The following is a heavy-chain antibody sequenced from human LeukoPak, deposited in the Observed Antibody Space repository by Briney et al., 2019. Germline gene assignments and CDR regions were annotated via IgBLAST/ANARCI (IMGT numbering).Heavy chain of an antibody. CDR1: GYTFTSYD. Sequence: ASVKVSCKASGYTFTSYDINWVRQATGQGLEWMGWMNPNSGNTGYAQKFQGRVTITRNTSISTAYMELSSLRSEDTAVYYCARGKKTYYDFWSGYPEDYWGQGTLVTVSS. CDR3: ARGKKTYYDFWSGYPEDY. CDR2: MNPNSGNT. V-gene: IGHV1-8*03. D-gene: IGHD3-3*01. J-gene: IGHJ4*02.